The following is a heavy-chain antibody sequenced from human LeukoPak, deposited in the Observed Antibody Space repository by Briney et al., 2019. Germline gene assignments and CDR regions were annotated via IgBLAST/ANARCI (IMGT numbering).Heavy chain of an antibody. CDR3: TRSPRSGGNFES. Sequence: SGTLSLTCAVSGDTIISTRWWSWVRQPPGKGLEWIGEIYHSGSTNYNPSLKSRVTMSVDKSKNHFSLKVTSVTAADTAVYFCTRSPRSGGNFESWGQGILVTVSS. D-gene: IGHD3-10*01. CDR2: IYHSGST. V-gene: IGHV4-4*02. CDR1: GDTIISTRW. J-gene: IGHJ4*02.